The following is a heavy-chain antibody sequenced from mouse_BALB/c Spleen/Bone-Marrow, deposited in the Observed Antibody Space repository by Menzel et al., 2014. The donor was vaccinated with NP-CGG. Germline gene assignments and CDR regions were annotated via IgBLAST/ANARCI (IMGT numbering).Heavy chain of an antibody. J-gene: IGHJ4*01. CDR2: IDPANGNT. CDR1: GFNIKDTY. CDR3: AKYGGLRYAMDY. D-gene: IGHD2-4*01. V-gene: IGHV14-3*02. Sequence: EVKLQESGAELVKPGASVKLSCTASGFNIKDTYMHWVKQRPEQGLEWIGRIDPANGNTKYDPKFQGKATITADTSSNTAYLQLSSLTSEDTAVYYCAKYGGLRYAMDYWGQGTSVTVSS.